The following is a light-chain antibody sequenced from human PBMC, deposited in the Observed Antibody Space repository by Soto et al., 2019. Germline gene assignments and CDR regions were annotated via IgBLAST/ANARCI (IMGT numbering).Light chain of an antibody. J-gene: IGKJ4*01. CDR1: HSVGTK. V-gene: IGKV3-20*01. Sequence: IVVTQSPPTLSVSPGERATLSCRASHSVGTKLAWYQQTRGQAPRLLIYDASSRATGIPDRFSGGGSGTDFTLTISRLEPEDFAVYYCQQFSSYPLTFGGGTKVDIK. CDR3: QQFSSYPLT. CDR2: DAS.